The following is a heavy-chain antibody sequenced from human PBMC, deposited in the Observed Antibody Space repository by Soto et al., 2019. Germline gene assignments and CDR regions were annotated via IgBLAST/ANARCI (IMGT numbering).Heavy chain of an antibody. Sequence: SSETLSLTCTVSGGSISSGGYYWSWIRQHPGKGLEWIGYIYYSGSTYYNPSLKSRVTISVDTSKNQFSLKLSSVTAADTAVYYCARSQYQLLPDDYWGQGTLVTSPQ. CDR3: ARSQYQLLPDDY. CDR1: GGSISSGGYY. CDR2: IYYSGST. J-gene: IGHJ4*02. D-gene: IGHD2-2*01. V-gene: IGHV4-31*03.